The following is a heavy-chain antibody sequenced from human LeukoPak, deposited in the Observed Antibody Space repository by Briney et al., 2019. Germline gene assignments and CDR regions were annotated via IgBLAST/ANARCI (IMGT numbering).Heavy chain of an antibody. CDR2: IIPIFGTA. J-gene: IGHJ4*02. CDR3: ARELNYRYFDY. D-gene: IGHD1-7*01. CDR1: GGTFSSHI. V-gene: IGHV1-69*13. Sequence: ASVNVSCKASGGTFSSHIINWVRQAPGQGLEWMGGIIPIFGTASYAQKFQGRVTITADGSTSTAYMELSSLRSEDTAVYYCARELNYRYFDYWGQGTLVTVSS.